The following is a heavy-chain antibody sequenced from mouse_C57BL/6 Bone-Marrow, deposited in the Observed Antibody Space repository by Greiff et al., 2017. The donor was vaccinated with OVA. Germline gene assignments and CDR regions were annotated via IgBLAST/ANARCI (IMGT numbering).Heavy chain of an antibody. CDR2: INPSSGYT. CDR1: GYTFTSYT. V-gene: IGHV1-4*01. J-gene: IGHJ2*01. CDR3: AREGSTDFDY. Sequence: QVQLQQSGAELARPGASVKMSCKASGYTFTSYTMHWVKQRPGQGLEWIGYINPSSGYTKYNQKFKDKATLTADKSSSTAYMQLSSLTSEDSAVYYFAREGSTDFDYWGQGTTLTVSS.